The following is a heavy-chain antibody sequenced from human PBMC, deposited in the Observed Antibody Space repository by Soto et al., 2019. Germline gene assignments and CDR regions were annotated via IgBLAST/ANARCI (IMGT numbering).Heavy chain of an antibody. CDR1: GFRACSSA. D-gene: IGHD3-16*02. CDR3: AKEAEGIIVISSYFAF. Sequence: PWGSTGIGCAASGFRACSSAMGGVRKTQGKGLEWVSAISGSGGSTYYADSVKRRFTISRDNSKNTQYLQMNSLRAEDTAVYYCAKEAEGIIVISSYFAFWVQGTLDTVSS. V-gene: IGHV3-23*01. J-gene: IGHJ4*02. CDR2: ISGSGGST.